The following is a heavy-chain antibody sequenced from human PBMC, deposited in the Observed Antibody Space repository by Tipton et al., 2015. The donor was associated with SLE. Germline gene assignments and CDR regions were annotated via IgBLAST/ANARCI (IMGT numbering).Heavy chain of an antibody. CDR1: GYTFTSNW. D-gene: IGHD1-26*01. Sequence: QLVQSGAEVKKAGDSLKISCMGSGYTFTSNWIAWVRQMPGKGLEWMGSIFAGDSDTRYSPSFQGQVVISVDRSISTANLHLTSLKASDTAMYYCARGNVGNWFDPWGQGTQVTVSS. J-gene: IGHJ5*02. V-gene: IGHV5-51*03. CDR2: IFAGDSDT. CDR3: ARGNVGNWFDP.